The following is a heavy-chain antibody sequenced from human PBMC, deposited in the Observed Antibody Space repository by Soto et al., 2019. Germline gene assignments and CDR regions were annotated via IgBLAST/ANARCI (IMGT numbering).Heavy chain of an antibody. CDR2: ISYDGSNK. Sequence: GGSLRLSCAASGFTFSSYGMHWVRQAPGKGLEWVAVISYDGSNKYYADSVKGRFTISRDNAKNTLYLQMNSLRAEDTAVYYCVRDLVVDDYWGQGTLVTVSS. V-gene: IGHV3-30*03. CDR3: VRDLVVDDY. D-gene: IGHD2-2*01. CDR1: GFTFSSYG. J-gene: IGHJ4*02.